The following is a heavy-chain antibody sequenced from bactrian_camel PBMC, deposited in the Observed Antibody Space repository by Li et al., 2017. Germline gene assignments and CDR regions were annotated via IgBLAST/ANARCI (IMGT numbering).Heavy chain of an antibody. CDR1: GISLRSAFC. D-gene: IGHD1*01. V-gene: IGHV3S40*01. Sequence: DVQLVESGGGSVQAGESLRLSCAGTGISLRSAFCVGWFRQTPGQEREGVASTRPAGATTAYASSVRDRFVISLDTATDTVYLQMNSLRPSESALSGVGVAPLLGPGDPGHRL. CDR3: GVAPL. J-gene: IGHJ4*01. CDR2: TRPAGATT.